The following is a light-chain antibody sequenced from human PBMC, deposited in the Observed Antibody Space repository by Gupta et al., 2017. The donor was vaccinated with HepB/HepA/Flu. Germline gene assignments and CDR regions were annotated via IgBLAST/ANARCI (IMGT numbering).Light chain of an antibody. CDR3: QQYDRWPLS. J-gene: IGKJ4*01. Sequence: DTVVTQSPIILPVSPGDRVTLSCRTSQNVGTNLAWYQQKVGQAPGLLVFGASSRATGIPARFIGSGSETEFSLIISSLQSEDFALYFCQQYDRWPLSFGGGTRV. CDR2: GAS. V-gene: IGKV3-15*01. CDR1: QNVGTN.